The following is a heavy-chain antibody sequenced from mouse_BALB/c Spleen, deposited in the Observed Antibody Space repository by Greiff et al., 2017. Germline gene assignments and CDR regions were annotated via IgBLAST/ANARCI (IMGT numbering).Heavy chain of an antibody. CDR2: IDPETGGT. CDR3: TRRTVVATSYWYFDV. D-gene: IGHD1-1*01. CDR1: GYTFTDYE. Sequence: VQLQESGAELVRPGASVTLSCKASGYTFTDYEMHWVKQPPVHGLEWIGAIDPETGGTAYNQKFKGKATLTADKSSSTAYMELRSLTSEDSAVYYWTRRTVVATSYWYFDVWGAGTTVTVSS. V-gene: IGHV1-15*01. J-gene: IGHJ1*01.